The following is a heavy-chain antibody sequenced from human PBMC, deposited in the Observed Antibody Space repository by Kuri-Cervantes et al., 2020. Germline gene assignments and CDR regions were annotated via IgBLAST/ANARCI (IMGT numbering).Heavy chain of an antibody. CDR2: IFSNDEK. CDR1: GGSISSGSYY. CDR3: ARTYCSGGSCWGFDY. Sequence: LRLSCTVSGGSISSGSYYWSWIRQPPGKALEWLAHIFSNDEKSYSTSLKSRLTISKDISKSQVVLTMTNMDPVDTATYYCARTYCSGGSCWGFDYWGQGTLVTVSS. J-gene: IGHJ4*02. D-gene: IGHD2-15*01. V-gene: IGHV2-26*01.